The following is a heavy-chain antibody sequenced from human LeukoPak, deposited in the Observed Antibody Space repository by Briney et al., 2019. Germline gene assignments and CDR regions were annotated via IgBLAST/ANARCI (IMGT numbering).Heavy chain of an antibody. J-gene: IGHJ4*02. CDR1: GFTFSSYG. D-gene: IGHD4-17*01. V-gene: IGHV3-33*01. CDR3: ARDLSPIQTTAPDY. CDR2: IWYDGSNK. Sequence: PGGSLRLSCAASGFTFSSYGMHWVRQAPGKGLEWVAVIWYDGSNKYYADSVKGRFTISRDNSKNTLYLQMSSLRAVDTAVYYCARDLSPIQTTAPDYWGQGTLVTVSS.